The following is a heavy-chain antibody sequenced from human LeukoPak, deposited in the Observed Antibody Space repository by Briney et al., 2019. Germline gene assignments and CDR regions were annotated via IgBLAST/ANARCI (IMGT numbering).Heavy chain of an antibody. Sequence: GGSLRLSCAASGFTFSSYGMHWVRQAPGKGLEWVAFIRYDGSNKYYADSVKGRFTISRDNSKNTLYLQMNSLRAEDTAVYYCAKPPRYSSSYPDYWGQGTLVTVS. D-gene: IGHD6-6*01. V-gene: IGHV3-30*02. CDR1: GFTFSSYG. J-gene: IGHJ4*02. CDR2: IRYDGSNK. CDR3: AKPPRYSSSYPDY.